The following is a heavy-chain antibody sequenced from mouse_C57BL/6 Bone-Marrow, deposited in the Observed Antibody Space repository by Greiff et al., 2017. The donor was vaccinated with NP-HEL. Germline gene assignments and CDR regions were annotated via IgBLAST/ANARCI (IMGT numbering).Heavy chain of an antibody. CDR2: FYPGSGSK. J-gene: IGHJ2*01. Sequence: QVQLQQSGAELVKPGASVKLSCKASGYTFTEYTIHWVKQRSGQGLEWIGWFYPGSGSKKHNEKFKDKATLTADKSSSTVYIERSRLTSVASAVYFFARHEEPFYYGNLYLFDYWGQGTTLTVSS. CDR1: GYTFTEYT. CDR3: ARHEEPFYYGNLYLFDY. V-gene: IGHV1-62-2*01. D-gene: IGHD2-1*01.